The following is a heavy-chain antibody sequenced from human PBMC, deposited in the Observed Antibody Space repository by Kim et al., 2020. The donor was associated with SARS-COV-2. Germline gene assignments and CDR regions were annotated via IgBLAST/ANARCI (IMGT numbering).Heavy chain of an antibody. Sequence: GGSLRLSCAASGFTFSSYSMNWVRQAPGKGLEWVSYISSSSSTIYYADSVKGRFTISRDNAKNSLYLQMNSLRAEDTAVYYCAREPRPGLWFGELPTNWYFDLWGRGTLVTVSS. CDR1: GFTFSSYS. V-gene: IGHV3-48*04. D-gene: IGHD3-10*01. CDR3: AREPRPGLWFGELPTNWYFDL. J-gene: IGHJ2*01. CDR2: ISSSSSTI.